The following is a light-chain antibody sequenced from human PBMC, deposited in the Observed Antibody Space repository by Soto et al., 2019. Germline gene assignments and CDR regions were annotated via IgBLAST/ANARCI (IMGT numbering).Light chain of an antibody. Sequence: DIQMTHSPSTLSASVGDRVTITCRASQSIRSWLAWYQQKPGKAPKFLIYKASTLESGVPSRFSGSGSGTDFTLAISSLQPEDFATYYCQQSYNTLAFGPGTKVDI. J-gene: IGKJ3*01. CDR3: QQSYNTLA. CDR1: QSIRSW. CDR2: KAS. V-gene: IGKV1-5*03.